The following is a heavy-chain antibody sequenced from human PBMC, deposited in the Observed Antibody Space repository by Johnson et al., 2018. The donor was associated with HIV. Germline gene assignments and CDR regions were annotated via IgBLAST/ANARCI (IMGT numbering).Heavy chain of an antibody. Sequence: QVQLVESGGGVVQPGRSLRLSCAASGFTFSTYGMHWVRQAPGKGLEWVAGMWYDGSNKYYADSVKGRFTISRDNSKNTLYLQKNSLRAEDTAVYYCARGEDYVGNFGAFDIWGQGTMVTVSS. J-gene: IGHJ3*02. V-gene: IGHV3-33*01. CDR3: ARGEDYVGNFGAFDI. D-gene: IGHD4-23*01. CDR2: MWYDGSNK. CDR1: GFTFSTYG.